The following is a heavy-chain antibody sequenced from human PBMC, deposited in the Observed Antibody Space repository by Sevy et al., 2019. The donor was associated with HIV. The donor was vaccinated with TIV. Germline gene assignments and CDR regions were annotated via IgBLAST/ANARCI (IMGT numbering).Heavy chain of an antibody. CDR3: ARERDENSSGWSVPFDN. CDR1: GFSFSTYG. D-gene: IGHD6-19*01. Sequence: GGSLKLSCATSGFSFSTYGMHWVRQAPGKGLEWVAGIWYDGSKKQYADSVKGRFTISRDNSKNTMYLQMNSLRVGETALFYCARERDENSSGWSVPFDNWGQGTLVTVSS. V-gene: IGHV3-33*01. J-gene: IGHJ4*02. CDR2: IWYDGSKK.